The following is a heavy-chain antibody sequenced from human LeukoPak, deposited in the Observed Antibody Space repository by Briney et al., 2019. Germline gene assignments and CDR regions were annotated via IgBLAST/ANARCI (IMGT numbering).Heavy chain of an antibody. J-gene: IGHJ4*02. Sequence: ASVKVSCKASGYTFSGYYMHWVRQAPGQGLEGMGWINPNSGGTNYAQKFQDRVTMTRDMSITTAYMELNRLRSDDTVVYYCARDSMHIVVVTAPALDYWGQGTLVTVSS. D-gene: IGHD2-21*02. V-gene: IGHV1-2*02. CDR3: ARDSMHIVVVTAPALDY. CDR1: GYTFSGYY. CDR2: INPNSGGT.